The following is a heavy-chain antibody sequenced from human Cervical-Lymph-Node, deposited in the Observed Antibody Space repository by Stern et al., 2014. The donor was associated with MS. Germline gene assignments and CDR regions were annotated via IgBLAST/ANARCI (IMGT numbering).Heavy chain of an antibody. CDR3: ARDPPEAALEVDTGDF. D-gene: IGHD1-1*01. Sequence: QLVQSGAELKQPGSSVKVSCKVSGGTFDNYAISWVRQAPGQGLEWMGGIIPIFTTANYARRLQGRITITADKSTTTAYMELRSLRSEDTAIYYCARDPPEAALEVDTGDFWGQGSLVTVSS. CDR1: GGTFDNYA. CDR2: IIPIFTTA. V-gene: IGHV1-69*06. J-gene: IGHJ4*02.